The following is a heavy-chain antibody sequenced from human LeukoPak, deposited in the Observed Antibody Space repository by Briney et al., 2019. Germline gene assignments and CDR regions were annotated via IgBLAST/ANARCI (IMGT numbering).Heavy chain of an antibody. CDR1: GFTFSTYA. J-gene: IGHJ4*02. V-gene: IGHV3-23*01. Sequence: PGGSLRLSCAASGFTFSTYAMSWVRQAPGKGLEWVSAISVTGGSTYSADSVKGRFTISRDNSKNTLYLQMNSLRAEDTAVYYCAKDDDRTSHWPNWGQGTLVTVSS. CDR3: AKDDDRTSHWPN. CDR2: ISVTGGST. D-gene: IGHD1-14*01.